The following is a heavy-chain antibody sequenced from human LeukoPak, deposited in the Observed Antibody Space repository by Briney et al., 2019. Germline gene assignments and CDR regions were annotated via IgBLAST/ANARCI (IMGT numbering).Heavy chain of an antibody. V-gene: IGHV3-23*01. Sequence: GGSLRLSCAASGFTFSNAWMSWVRQAPGKGLEWVSAISGSGGSTYYADSVKGRFTISRDNSKSMLSLQMNSLRAEDTAVYYCAKDRTDRSYWGQGTLVTVSS. D-gene: IGHD1-14*01. CDR2: ISGSGGST. J-gene: IGHJ4*02. CDR1: GFTFSNAW. CDR3: AKDRTDRSY.